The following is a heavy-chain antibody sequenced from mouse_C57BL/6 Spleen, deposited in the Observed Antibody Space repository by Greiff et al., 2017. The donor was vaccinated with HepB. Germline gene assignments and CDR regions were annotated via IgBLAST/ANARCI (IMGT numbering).Heavy chain of an antibody. CDR1: GYSITSGYY. CDR2: ISYDGSN. CDR3: ARVGYEVDY. Sequence: DVKLQESGPGLVKPSQSLSLTCSVTGYSITSGYYWNWIRQFPGNKLEWMGYISYDGSNNYNPSLKNRISITRDTSKNQFFLKLNSVTTEDTATYYCARVGYEVDYWGQGTTLTVSS. D-gene: IGHD2-2*01. J-gene: IGHJ2*01. V-gene: IGHV3-6*01.